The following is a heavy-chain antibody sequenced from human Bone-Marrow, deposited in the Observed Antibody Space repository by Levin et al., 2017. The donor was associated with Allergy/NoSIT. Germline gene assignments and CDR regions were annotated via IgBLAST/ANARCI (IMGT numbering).Heavy chain of an antibody. CDR2: INPKSGDT. CDR3: ARGYCGSSSCSYFKNYNGLDV. V-gene: IGHV1-2*04. CDR1: GYTFIDHY. J-gene: IGHJ6*02. Sequence: GESLKISCEASGYTFIDHYLHWVRQAPGQGLEWVGWINPKSGDTDYAQRFQGWVTMNRDTSTSTAYMEFRSLRSYDTAVYDCARGYCGSSSCSYFKNYNGLDVWGQGTTVTV. D-gene: IGHD2-2*01.